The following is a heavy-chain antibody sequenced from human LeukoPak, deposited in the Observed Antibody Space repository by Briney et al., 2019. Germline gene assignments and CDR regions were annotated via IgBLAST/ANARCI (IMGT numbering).Heavy chain of an antibody. Sequence: ARSLRLSCAASGFTFSNFAMHWVRQAPGTGLEWMAVISNNGTNKYYADSVKGGFTISRDNSRNTLYVQMNSMRAEDTAVYYCARDVGDTVGTTLYNWFDPWGQGTLVTVSS. J-gene: IGHJ5*02. CDR1: GFTFSNFA. CDR3: ARDVGDTVGTTLYNWFDP. D-gene: IGHD1-26*01. V-gene: IGHV3-30*04. CDR2: ISNNGTNK.